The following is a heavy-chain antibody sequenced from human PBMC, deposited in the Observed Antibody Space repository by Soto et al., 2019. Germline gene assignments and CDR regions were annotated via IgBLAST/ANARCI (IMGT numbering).Heavy chain of an antibody. D-gene: IGHD3-22*01. CDR3: ARSLKEYYYDSNPYSYFAY. V-gene: IGHV4-30-4*01. CDR1: GGSISSGDYY. CDR2: VYYSGSA. J-gene: IGHJ4*02. Sequence: PSETLSLTCTVSGGSISSGDYYWNWIRQPPGKDLEWIGYVYYSGSAYYNPSLKTRVTISVDTSKDQFSLQLTSVTAADTAVYYCARSLKEYYYDSNPYSYFAYPCQGILVTVS.